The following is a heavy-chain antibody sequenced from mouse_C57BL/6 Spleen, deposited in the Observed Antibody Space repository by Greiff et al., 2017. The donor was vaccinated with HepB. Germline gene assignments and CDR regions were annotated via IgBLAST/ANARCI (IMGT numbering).Heavy chain of an antibody. Sequence: EVKLEESGGGLVKPGGSLKLSCAASGFTFSDYGMHWVRQAPEKGLEWVAYISSGSSTIYYADTVKGRFTISRDNAKNTLFLQMTSLRSEDTAMYYCARPYYGSTAWFAYWGQGTLVTVSA. CDR2: ISSGSSTI. J-gene: IGHJ3*01. D-gene: IGHD1-1*01. CDR1: GFTFSDYG. V-gene: IGHV5-17*01. CDR3: ARPYYGSTAWFAY.